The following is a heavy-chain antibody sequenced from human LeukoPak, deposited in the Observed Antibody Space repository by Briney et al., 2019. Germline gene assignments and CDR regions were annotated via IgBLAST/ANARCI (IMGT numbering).Heavy chain of an antibody. CDR1: GHTFTGDNY. Sequence: GASVKVSCEASGHTFTGDNYIHWVRQAPGQGPEWMGWINTNSGATYYARKFQGRVTMTRDTSIITTYMELYRLTSDDMAVHYCTRDRLRKWFDPWGQGTLVTVSS. D-gene: IGHD5-12*01. CDR3: TRDRLRKWFDP. CDR2: INTNSGAT. J-gene: IGHJ5*02. V-gene: IGHV1-2*02.